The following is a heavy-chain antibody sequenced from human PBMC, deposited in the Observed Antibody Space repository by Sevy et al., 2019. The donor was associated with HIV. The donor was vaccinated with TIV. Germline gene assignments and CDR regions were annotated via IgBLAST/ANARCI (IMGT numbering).Heavy chain of an antibody. J-gene: IGHJ3*02. V-gene: IGHV3-7*01. CDR3: ARAGGWGIINHSNQILDI. Sequence: GGSLRLSCAASEFIFTGYWMNLVRQAPGKGLEWVANIDQDGSDKRYVGSVRGRFTISRDNANNFLYLQMSSLRADDTAVYYCARAGGWGIINHSNQILDIWGHGTKVTVSS. CDR1: EFIFTGYW. CDR2: IDQDGSDK. D-gene: IGHD3-16*01.